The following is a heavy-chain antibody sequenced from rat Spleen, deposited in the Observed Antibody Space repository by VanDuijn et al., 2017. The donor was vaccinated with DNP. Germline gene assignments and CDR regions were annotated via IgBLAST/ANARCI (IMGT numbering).Heavy chain of an antibody. CDR3: AKDMTTVALGYAIDA. J-gene: IGHJ4*01. D-gene: IGHD1-3*01. CDR1: GFSFSNFG. CDR2: ISASGGST. Sequence: EVQLVESGGDLVQPGRSMKLSCAASGFSFSNFGMTWVRQVPAKGLEWVASISASGGSTSYRDSVKGRFTISRDNAKSTLYLQMDSLRSEETATYYCAKDMTTVALGYAIDAWGQGTSVTVSS. V-gene: IGHV5S11*01.